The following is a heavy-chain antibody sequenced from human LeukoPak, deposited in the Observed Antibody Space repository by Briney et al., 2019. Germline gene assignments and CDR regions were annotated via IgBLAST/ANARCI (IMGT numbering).Heavy chain of an antibody. Sequence: ATVKVSCKASGYTFTGYYMHWVRQAPGQGLEWMGWINPNSGGTNYAQKFQGRVTMTRDTSISTAYMELSRLRSDDTAVYYCARARVPAAFDYWGQRTLVTVSS. CDR1: GYTFTGYY. CDR3: ARARVPAAFDY. CDR2: INPNSGGT. D-gene: IGHD2-2*01. J-gene: IGHJ4*02. V-gene: IGHV1-2*02.